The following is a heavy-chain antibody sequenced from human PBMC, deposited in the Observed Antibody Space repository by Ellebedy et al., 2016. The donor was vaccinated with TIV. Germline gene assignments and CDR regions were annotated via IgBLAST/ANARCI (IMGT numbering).Heavy chain of an antibody. Sequence: SETLSLTXAPSGGPFIGYHWSWIRQTPGKGLEWIGEINHSGTTSYNPSLKSRVTISLDTSKNQLSLELRFVTAADTAVYFCARRPDGMDVWGQGTTVTVSS. V-gene: IGHV4-34*01. J-gene: IGHJ6*02. CDR2: INHSGTT. CDR1: GGPFIGYH. D-gene: IGHD6-6*01. CDR3: ARRPDGMDV.